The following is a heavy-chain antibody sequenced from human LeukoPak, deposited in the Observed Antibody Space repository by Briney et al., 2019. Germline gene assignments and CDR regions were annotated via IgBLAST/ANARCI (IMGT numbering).Heavy chain of an antibody. CDR1: GYTFTGYY. V-gene: IGHV1-2*02. J-gene: IGHJ5*02. Sequence: ASVKVSCKASGYTFTGYYMHWVRQAPGQGLEWMGWINPNSGGPNYAQKFQGRVTITRDMSISTAYMELSRLRSDDTAVYYCASEVHEYQLRGWFDPWGQGTLVTVSS. CDR3: ASEVHEYQLRGWFDP. CDR2: INPNSGGP. D-gene: IGHD2-2*01.